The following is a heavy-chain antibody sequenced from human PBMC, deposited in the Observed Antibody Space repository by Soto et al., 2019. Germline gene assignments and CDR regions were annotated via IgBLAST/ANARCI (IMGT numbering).Heavy chain of an antibody. Sequence: EVQLLESGGDLVQPGGSLRLSCVASGFTFSSFAMSWVRQAPGKGLEWVSAIGIGGDTHYADSVRGRFTISRDTSKNTLYLQRNSLRAEDTAFYYCAKTQGFYDYWGQGTLVTVSS. J-gene: IGHJ4*02. CDR2: IGIGGDT. CDR3: AKTQGFYDY. D-gene: IGHD7-27*01. CDR1: GFTFSSFA. V-gene: IGHV3-23*01.